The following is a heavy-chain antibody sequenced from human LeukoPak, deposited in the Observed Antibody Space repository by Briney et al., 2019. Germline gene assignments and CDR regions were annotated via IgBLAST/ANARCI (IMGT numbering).Heavy chain of an antibody. V-gene: IGHV3-30*04. CDR3: AKDGHPMVQVFYYGMDV. D-gene: IGHD3-10*01. CDR1: GFTFSSYA. J-gene: IGHJ6*02. Sequence: GRSLRLSCAASGFTFSSYAMHWVRQARGKGLEWVAVISYDGSNKYYADSVKGRFTISRDNSKNTLYLQMNSLRAEDTAVYYCAKDGHPMVQVFYYGMDVWGQGTTVTVSS. CDR2: ISYDGSNK.